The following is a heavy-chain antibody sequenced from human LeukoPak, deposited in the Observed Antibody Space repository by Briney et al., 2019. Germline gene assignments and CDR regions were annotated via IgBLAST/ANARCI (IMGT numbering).Heavy chain of an antibody. D-gene: IGHD6-13*01. V-gene: IGHV3-23*01. CDR3: AKLLAAANFDY. Sequence: GGSLRLSCAASGFTFNTYAMNWVRQAPGKGLEWVSAISGSGGSTYYADSVKGRFTISRDNSKNTLYLQMNSLRAEDTAVYYCAKLLAAANFDYWGQGTLVTVSS. CDR1: GFTFNTYA. J-gene: IGHJ4*02. CDR2: ISGSGGST.